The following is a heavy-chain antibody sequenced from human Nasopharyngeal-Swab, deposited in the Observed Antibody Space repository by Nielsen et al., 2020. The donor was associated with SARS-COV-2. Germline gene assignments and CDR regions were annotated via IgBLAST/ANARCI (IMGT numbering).Heavy chain of an antibody. CDR2: ISSSGDYI. CDR3: VRDTPAMFAY. CDR1: GFTFSIFD. J-gene: IGHJ4*02. Sequence: GESLKISCAASGFTFSIFDMGWVRQAPGKGLEWVSAISSSGDYIYYAGSVKGRFTISRDNAKNSLYLQMNSLRAEDTAIYYCVRDTPAMFAYWGQGTLVTVSS. V-gene: IGHV3-21*01.